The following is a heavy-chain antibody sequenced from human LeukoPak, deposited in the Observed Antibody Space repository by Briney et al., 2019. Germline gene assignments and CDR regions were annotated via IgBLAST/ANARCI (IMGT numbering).Heavy chain of an antibody. D-gene: IGHD2-15*01. CDR1: GYTFTSYG. Sequence: GASVKVSCKASGYTFTSYGINWVRQAPGQGLEWMGWISPFNSNTNYAQSLKGRVTMTTDTSTSTAYMGLRGLRSDDTAVYYCARGATGYCSGGGCYSGRFDPWGQGTLVTVSP. V-gene: IGHV1-18*01. CDR3: ARGATGYCSGGGCYSGRFDP. CDR2: ISPFNSNT. J-gene: IGHJ5*02.